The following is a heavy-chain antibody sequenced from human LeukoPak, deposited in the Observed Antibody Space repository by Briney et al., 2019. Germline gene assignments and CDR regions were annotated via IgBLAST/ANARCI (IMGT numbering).Heavy chain of an antibody. CDR1: GGSISSYY. D-gene: IGHD3-22*01. CDR2: ISTSGGT. CDR3: ARHGDNSGYYYYLDY. Sequence: SETLSLTCTLSGGSISSYYWSWIRQPPGKGLEWIGYISTSGGTNYNPPLKSRVTISVDTSKNQFSLKLSSVTAADTAVFYCARHGDNSGYYYYLDYWGQGTLVTVSS. J-gene: IGHJ4*02. V-gene: IGHV4-4*09.